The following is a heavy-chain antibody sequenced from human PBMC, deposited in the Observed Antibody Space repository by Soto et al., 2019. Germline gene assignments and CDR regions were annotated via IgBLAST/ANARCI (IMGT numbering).Heavy chain of an antibody. V-gene: IGHV3-30*04. J-gene: IGHJ3*02. CDR3: ARDHSKWRHDAFDI. CDR1: GFTFSSYA. D-gene: IGHD5-12*01. Sequence: GGSLRLSCAASGFTFSSYAMHWVRQAPGKGLEWVAVISYDGSNKYYADSVKGRFTISRDNSKNTLYLQMNSLRAEDTAVYYCARDHSKWRHDAFDIWGQGTMVTVSS. CDR2: ISYDGSNK.